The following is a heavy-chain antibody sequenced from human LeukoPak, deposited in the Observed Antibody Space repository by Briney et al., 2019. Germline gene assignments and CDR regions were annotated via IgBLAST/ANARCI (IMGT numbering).Heavy chain of an antibody. CDR3: AKGIYSSGWSYFDY. CDR1: GFTFSNSA. CDR2: LSGSGITT. J-gene: IGHJ4*01. D-gene: IGHD6-19*01. Sequence: PGGSLRLSCAASGFTFSNSAMSWVRQAPGKGLEWVSTLSGSGITTYYADSVKGRFTISRDNSKNTLYLPMNSLRAEDTAVYYCAKGIYSSGWSYFDYWGHGTLVTVSS. V-gene: IGHV3-23*01.